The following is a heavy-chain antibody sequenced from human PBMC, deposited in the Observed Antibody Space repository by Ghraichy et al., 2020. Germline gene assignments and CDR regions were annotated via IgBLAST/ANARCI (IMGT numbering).Heavy chain of an antibody. J-gene: IGHJ5*02. CDR1: GFTFSSYS. D-gene: IGHD3-16*02. V-gene: IGHV3-48*01. Sequence: GGSLRLSCAASGFTFSSYSMNWVRQAPGKGLEWVSYISSGSSTIYYADSVKGRFTISRDNGKNSLYLQINSLRVEDTAVYYCARYRGCFDPWGQGTLVTVSA. CDR2: ISSGSSTI. CDR3: ARYRGCFDP.